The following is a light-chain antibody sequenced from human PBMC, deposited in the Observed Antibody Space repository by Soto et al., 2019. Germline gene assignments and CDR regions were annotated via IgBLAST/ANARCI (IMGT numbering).Light chain of an antibody. Sequence: DIVMTQSPATLSVSPGERATLSCRASQSVSSNLAWYQQKPVQTVWHLVYGASARVTGIPATFIGSGSGTEFTLTISSLQSEDFAVYYCQQYNNWTWTFGQGTKADI. CDR1: QSVSSN. CDR2: GAS. CDR3: QQYNNWTWT. J-gene: IGKJ1*01. V-gene: IGKV3-15*01.